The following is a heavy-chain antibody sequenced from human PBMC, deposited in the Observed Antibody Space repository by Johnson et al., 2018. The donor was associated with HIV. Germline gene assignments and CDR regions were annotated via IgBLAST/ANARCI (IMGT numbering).Heavy chain of an antibody. V-gene: IGHV3-30-3*01. J-gene: IGHJ3*02. CDR3: ARSDASDI. Sequence: QVQLVESGGGLVKPGGSLRLSCAASGFTFSSYAMHWVRQTPGKGLEWVAVISYDGSNKYYADSVKGRFTISRDNAKNSLYLQMNNLRAEDTAMYYCARSDASDIWGQGTMVTVSS. CDR2: ISYDGSNK. CDR1: GFTFSSYA.